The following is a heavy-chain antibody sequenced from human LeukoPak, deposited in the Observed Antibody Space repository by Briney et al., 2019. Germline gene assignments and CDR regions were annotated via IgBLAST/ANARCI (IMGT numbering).Heavy chain of an antibody. J-gene: IGHJ3*02. V-gene: IGHV3-48*01. D-gene: IGHD2-2*02. Sequence: GGSLRLSCAASGFTFSSYSMNWVRQAPGKGLEWVSYISSSSSTIYYADSVKGRFTISRDNAKNSLYLQMNSLRAEDTAVYYCARECSSTSRYTHDAFDIWGQGTMVTVSS. CDR2: ISSSSSTI. CDR3: ARECSSTSRYTHDAFDI. CDR1: GFTFSSYS.